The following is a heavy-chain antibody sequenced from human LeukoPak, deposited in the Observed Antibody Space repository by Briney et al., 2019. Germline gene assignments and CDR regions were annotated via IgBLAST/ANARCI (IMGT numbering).Heavy chain of an antibody. Sequence: GGSLRLSCAVSGFTFSHYWMHWVRQAPGKGLVWVSHINSEGSSTRYADSVKGRSNISRDNAKNTLYLQMNSLRAEDTAVYYCARGLPTNAFDIWGQGTMVTVSS. CDR1: GFTFSHYW. V-gene: IGHV3-74*01. CDR3: ARGLPTNAFDI. J-gene: IGHJ3*02. CDR2: INSEGSST. D-gene: IGHD5-24*01.